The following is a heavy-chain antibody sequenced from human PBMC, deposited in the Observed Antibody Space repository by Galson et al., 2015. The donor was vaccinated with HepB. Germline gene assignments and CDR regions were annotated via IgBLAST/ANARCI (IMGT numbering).Heavy chain of an antibody. V-gene: IGHV1-69*13. D-gene: IGHD5-24*01. CDR3: ARDGGEMATGWFDP. Sequence: SVKVSCKASGGTLRSYAISWVRQAPGQGLEWMGGIIPIYGTANYAQKLQGRVTITADESMRTAYMELSSLRSEDTAVYYCARDGGEMATGWFDPWGPGTLVTVSS. CDR2: IIPIYGTA. J-gene: IGHJ5*02. CDR1: GGTLRSYA.